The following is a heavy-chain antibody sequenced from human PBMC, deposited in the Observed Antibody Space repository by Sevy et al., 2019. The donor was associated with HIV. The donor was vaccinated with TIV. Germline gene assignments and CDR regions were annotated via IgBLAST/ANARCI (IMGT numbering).Heavy chain of an antibody. CDR1: GGSISSGSYY. V-gene: IGHV4-61*02. CDR2: IYTSGST. CDR3: ASEWPGAVAALHFDY. Sequence: SETLSLTCTVSGGSISSGSYYWSWIRQPAGKGLEWIGRIYTSGSTNYNPSLKSRVTISVDTSKNQFSLKLSSVTAADTAVYYCASEWPGAVAALHFDYWGQGTLVTVSS. D-gene: IGHD6-19*01. J-gene: IGHJ4*02.